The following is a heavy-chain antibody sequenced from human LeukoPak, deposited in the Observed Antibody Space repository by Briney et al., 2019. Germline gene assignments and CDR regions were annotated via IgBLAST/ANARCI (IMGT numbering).Heavy chain of an antibody. D-gene: IGHD4-17*01. J-gene: IGHJ5*02. V-gene: IGHV1-18*01. CDR2: ISAYNGNT. Sequence: ASVKVSCKASGYTFTSYGISWVRQAPGQGLEWMGWISAYNGNTNYAQKLQGRVTMTTDTSTSTAYMELRSLRSDDTAVYYCARDRGASRVTNWFDPWGQGTLVTVSS. CDR1: GYTFTSYG. CDR3: ARDRGASRVTNWFDP.